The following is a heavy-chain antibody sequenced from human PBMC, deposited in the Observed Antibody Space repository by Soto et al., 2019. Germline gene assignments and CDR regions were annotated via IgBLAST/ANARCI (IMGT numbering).Heavy chain of an antibody. CDR2: MSPNTGTI. CDR1: GYTFTSYD. Sequence: ASVKVSCKASGYTFTSYDINWLRQATGQGPEWMGWMSPNTGTIVYAQKFQGRVTMTRNTSTSTAYMTLSSLRSEDTAVYCCARDRPGIKTYEAFDIWGQGTTVTVSS. CDR3: ARDRPGIKTYEAFDI. D-gene: IGHD1-20*01. J-gene: IGHJ3*02. V-gene: IGHV1-8*01.